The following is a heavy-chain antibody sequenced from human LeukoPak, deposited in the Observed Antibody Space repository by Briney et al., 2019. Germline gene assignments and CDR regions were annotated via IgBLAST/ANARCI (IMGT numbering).Heavy chain of an antibody. J-gene: IGHJ4*02. Sequence: GESLKISCKGSGYSFSTYWTGWVRQMPGKGLEWMGIIYPGDSDTRYNPSFQGQVTISADKSISTAYLQWSSLKASDTAMYYCARRQGCSSTSCPPDYWGQGTLVTVSP. CDR2: IYPGDSDT. CDR1: GYSFSTYW. CDR3: ARRQGCSSTSCPPDY. D-gene: IGHD2-2*01. V-gene: IGHV5-51*01.